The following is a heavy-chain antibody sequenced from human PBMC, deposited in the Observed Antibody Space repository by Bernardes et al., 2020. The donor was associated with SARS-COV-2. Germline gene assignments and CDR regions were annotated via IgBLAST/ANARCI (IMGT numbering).Heavy chain of an antibody. J-gene: IGHJ6*02. CDR2: IYSGGST. CDR3: ARGEYTYFNFEGTNYNLFYGLDV. D-gene: IGHD5-18*01. Sequence: GGSLRLSCAASGFTVSSNYMSWVRQAPGKGLEWVSVIYSGGSTYYADSVKGRFTISRDNSKNTLYLQMNSLRAEDTAVYYCARGEYTYFNFEGTNYNLFYGLDVWGQGTTVTVSS. V-gene: IGHV3-66*01. CDR1: GFTVSSNY.